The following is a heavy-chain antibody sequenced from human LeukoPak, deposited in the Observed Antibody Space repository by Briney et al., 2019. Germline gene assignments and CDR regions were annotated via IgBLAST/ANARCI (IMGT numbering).Heavy chain of an antibody. CDR1: GGSINNYY. D-gene: IGHD3-16*02. J-gene: IGHJ4*02. CDR2: IYYSGST. CDR3: ARRTFGGVIAY. Sequence: SETLSLTCTVSGGSINNYYWSWIRQPPGKGLEWIGYIYYSGSTNYNPSLKSRVTISVDTSKNHFSLKLSSVTAADTAVYYCARRTFGGVIAYWGQGTLVTVSS. V-gene: IGHV4-59*01.